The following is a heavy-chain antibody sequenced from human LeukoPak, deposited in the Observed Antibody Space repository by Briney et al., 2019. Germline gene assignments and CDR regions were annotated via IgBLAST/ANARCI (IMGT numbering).Heavy chain of an antibody. CDR3: AKGPSGWDYYFDY. J-gene: IGHJ4*02. CDR1: GFTFSSYG. V-gene: IGHV3-30*02. D-gene: IGHD6-19*01. Sequence: PGGSLRLSCAASGFTFSSYGMHWVRQAPGKGLEWVAFIRYDGSNKYYADSVKGRFTISRDNSKNTLYLQMNSLRAEDTAVYYCAKGPSGWDYYFDYWGQGTLVTVSS. CDR2: IRYDGSNK.